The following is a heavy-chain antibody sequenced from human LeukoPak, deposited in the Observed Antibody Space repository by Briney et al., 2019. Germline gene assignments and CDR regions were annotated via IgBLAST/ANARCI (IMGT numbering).Heavy chain of an antibody. CDR2: ISWNSGSI. J-gene: IGHJ5*02. CDR3: ARGPGYSSSWYGTDL. D-gene: IGHD6-13*01. CDR1: GFTFDDYA. Sequence: GGSLRLSCAASGFTFDDYAMHWVRQAPGKGLEWVSGISWNSGSIGYADSVKGRFTISRDNAKNSLYLQMDSLRAEDTAVYYCARGPGYSSSWYGTDLWGQGALVTVSS. V-gene: IGHV3-9*01.